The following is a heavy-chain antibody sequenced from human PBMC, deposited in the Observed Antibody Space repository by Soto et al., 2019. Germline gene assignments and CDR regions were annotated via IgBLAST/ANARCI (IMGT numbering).Heavy chain of an antibody. CDR1: GFTFSSYA. D-gene: IGHD3-16*02. V-gene: IGHV3-23*01. CDR3: AKDAGLRLGELSDACDI. J-gene: IGHJ3*02. Sequence: GGSLRLSCAASGFTFSSYAMSWVRQAPGKGLEWVSAISGSGGSTYYADSVKGRFTISRDNSKNTLYLQMNSLRAEDTAVYYCAKDAGLRLGELSDACDIWGQGTMVTVSS. CDR2: ISGSGGST.